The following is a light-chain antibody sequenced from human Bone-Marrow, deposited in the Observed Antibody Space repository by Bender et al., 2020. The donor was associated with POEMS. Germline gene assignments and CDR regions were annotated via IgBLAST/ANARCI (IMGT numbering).Light chain of an antibody. J-gene: IGLJ3*02. Sequence: SFVLTQPPSVSVSQGQTATITCSGDALPKEYTYWYQQKSGRAPVLVVFDDSDRASGIPERFSGSNSGNTATLTISGVEAGDEADYYCQVWDSDSDHRVFGGGTKLTVL. CDR2: DDS. CDR1: ALPKEY. V-gene: IGLV3-21*02. CDR3: QVWDSDSDHRV.